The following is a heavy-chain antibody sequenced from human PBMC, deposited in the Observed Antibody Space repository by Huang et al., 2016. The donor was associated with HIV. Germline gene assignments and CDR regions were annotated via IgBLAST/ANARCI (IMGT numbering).Heavy chain of an antibody. J-gene: IGHJ6*02. V-gene: IGHV1-18*04. Sequence: QVQLVQSGAEVKKPGASVRVSCKVSGYTSTTYGINWVRQAPGQGLEWMGWIGAYKGGSNFAKKLQGRVTLTTDTSTNTAYMELRSLRSDDTAVYYCASADRGQLVFVDYYGMDVWGQGTTVTVSS. CDR1: GYTSTTYG. CDR2: IGAYKGGS. CDR3: ASADRGQLVFVDYYGMDV. D-gene: IGHD6-6*01.